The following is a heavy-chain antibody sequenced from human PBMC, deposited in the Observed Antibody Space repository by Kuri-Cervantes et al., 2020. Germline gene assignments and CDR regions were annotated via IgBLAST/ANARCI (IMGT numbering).Heavy chain of an antibody. CDR1: GYPFTNFD. CDR2: VNPNSGTT. CDR3: TTDPEFTIFGVPPRDY. D-gene: IGHD3-3*01. Sequence: ASVKVSCKTSGYPFTNFDINWVRQATGQGLEWMGWVNPNSGTTGTAQKFQGRVTMTRNTSISTVYMELSSLRSEDTAVYYCTTDPEFTIFGVPPRDYWGQGTLVTVSS. J-gene: IGHJ4*02. V-gene: IGHV1-8*02.